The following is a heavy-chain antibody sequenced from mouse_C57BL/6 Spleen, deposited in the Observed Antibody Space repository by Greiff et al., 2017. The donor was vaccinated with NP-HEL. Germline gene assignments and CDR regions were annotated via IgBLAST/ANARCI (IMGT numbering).Heavy chain of an antibody. J-gene: IGHJ2*01. D-gene: IGHD2-2*01. CDR1: GYSITSGYY. CDR3: ARGKMVTSFDY. CDR2: ISYDGSN. Sequence: EVKLMESGPGLVKPSQSLSLTCSVTGYSITSGYYWNWIRQFPGNKLEWMGYISYDGSNNYNPSLKNRISITRDTSKNQFFLKLNSVTTEDTATYYCARGKMVTSFDYWGQGTTLTVSS. V-gene: IGHV3-6*01.